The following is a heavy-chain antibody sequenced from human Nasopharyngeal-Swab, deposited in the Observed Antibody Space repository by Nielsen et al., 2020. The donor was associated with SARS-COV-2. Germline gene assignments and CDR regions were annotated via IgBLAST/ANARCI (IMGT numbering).Heavy chain of an antibody. CDR3: ARTWIRVPDAFDI. CDR1: GFTFSSYG. D-gene: IGHD5-18*01. V-gene: IGHV3-33*01. CDR2: IWYGGSNK. Sequence: GESLKISCAASGFTFSSYGMHWVRQAPGKGLEWVAVIWYGGSNKYYADSVKGRFTISRDNSKNTLYLQMNSLRAEDTAVYYCARTWIRVPDAFDIWGQGTMVTVSS. J-gene: IGHJ3*02.